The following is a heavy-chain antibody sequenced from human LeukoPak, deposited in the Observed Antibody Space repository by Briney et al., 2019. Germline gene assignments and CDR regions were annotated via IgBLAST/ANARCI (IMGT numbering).Heavy chain of an antibody. CDR1: GYTFTGYY. J-gene: IGHJ4*02. V-gene: IGHV1-2*02. CDR3: ARTVPNTVTTLSY. CDR2: INPNSGGT. D-gene: IGHD4-17*01. Sequence: ASVTVSCKASGYTFTGYYLHWVRQAPGQGLEWLGWINPNSGGTNYAQKFQGRVTMTRDTSISTAYMELSGLRSDDTAVYYCARTVPNTVTTLSYWGQGTPVTVPS.